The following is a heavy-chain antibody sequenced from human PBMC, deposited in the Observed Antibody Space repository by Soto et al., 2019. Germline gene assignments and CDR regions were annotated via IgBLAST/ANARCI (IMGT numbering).Heavy chain of an antibody. CDR3: ARDLTSYGSSSWYIWFDP. Sequence: LSLTCAVSGYSISSGYYWGWIRQPPGTRLEWSGSIYHSGSTYYNPSLKSRVTISVDTSKNQFSLKLSSVTAADTAVYYCARDLTSYGSSSWYIWFDPWGQGTLVTVSS. CDR2: IYHSGST. D-gene: IGHD6-13*01. J-gene: IGHJ5*02. CDR1: GYSISSGYY. V-gene: IGHV4-38-2*02.